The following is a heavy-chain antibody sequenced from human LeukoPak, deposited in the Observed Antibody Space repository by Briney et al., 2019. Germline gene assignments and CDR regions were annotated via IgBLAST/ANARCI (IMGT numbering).Heavy chain of an antibody. J-gene: IGHJ6*03. Sequence: ASVKVSCKASGGTFSSYAISWVRQAPGQGLEWMGGIIPIFGTANYAQKFQGRVTITADKSTSTAYMELSSLRSEDTAVYYCVVVPAAIAYYYYYYMDVWGKGTTVTVSS. CDR2: IIPIFGTA. CDR1: GGTFSSYA. CDR3: VVVPAAIAYYYYYYMDV. D-gene: IGHD2-2*01. V-gene: IGHV1-69*06.